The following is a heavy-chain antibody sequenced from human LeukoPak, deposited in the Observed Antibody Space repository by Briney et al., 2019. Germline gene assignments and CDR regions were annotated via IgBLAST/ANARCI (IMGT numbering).Heavy chain of an antibody. Sequence: ASVKVSCKASGYTFTGYYMHWVRQAPGQGLEWMGWINTNSGGTNYAQKFQGRVTMTRDTSISTAYMELSRLRSDDTAVYYCARADIVVVPAADFDYWGQGTLVTVSS. J-gene: IGHJ4*02. V-gene: IGHV1-2*02. CDR2: INTNSGGT. D-gene: IGHD2-2*01. CDR1: GYTFTGYY. CDR3: ARADIVVVPAADFDY.